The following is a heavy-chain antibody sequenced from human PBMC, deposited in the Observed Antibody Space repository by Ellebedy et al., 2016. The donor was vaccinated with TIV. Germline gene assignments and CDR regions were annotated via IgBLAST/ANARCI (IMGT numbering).Heavy chain of an antibody. V-gene: IGHV3-15*01. Sequence: PGGSLRLSCAGSAFTFSKAWMSWVRQAPGKGLGWVGRVNSKTDGGTTDYAAPVKGRFAISRDDSRNTLYLQMNSLRAEDTGVYYCARDRLPGNSYGTFDYWGQGTLVTVSS. J-gene: IGHJ4*02. CDR2: VNSKTDGGTT. CDR3: ARDRLPGNSYGTFDY. D-gene: IGHD5-18*01. CDR1: AFTFSKAW.